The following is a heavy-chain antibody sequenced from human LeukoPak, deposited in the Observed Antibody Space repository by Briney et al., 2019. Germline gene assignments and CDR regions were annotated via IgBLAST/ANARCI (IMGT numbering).Heavy chain of an antibody. CDR1: GFTFSSYA. CDR2: ISGSGGST. D-gene: IGHD6-13*01. CDR3: AKTGNRDSSNWSNWFDP. J-gene: IGHJ5*02. V-gene: IGHV3-23*01. Sequence: GGSLRLSCAASGFTFSSYAMSWVHQAPGKGLEWVSAISGSGGSTYYADSVKGRFTISRDNSKNTLYLQMNSLRAEDTAVYYCAKTGNRDSSNWSNWFDPWGQGTLVTVSS.